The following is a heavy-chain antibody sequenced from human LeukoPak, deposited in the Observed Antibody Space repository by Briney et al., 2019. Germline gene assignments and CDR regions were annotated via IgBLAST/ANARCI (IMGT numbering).Heavy chain of an antibody. CDR2: INHSGST. V-gene: IGHV4-34*01. CDR3: ASHSFDYYGSGSYSVDY. J-gene: IGHJ4*02. D-gene: IGHD3-10*01. Sequence: SETLSLTCAVYGGSFSGYYWSWIRQPPGKGLEGRGEINHSGSTNYYPSLKSRVTISVDTSKNQFSLKLSSVTAADTAVYYCASHSFDYYGSGSYSVDYWGQGTLVTVSS. CDR1: GGSFSGYY.